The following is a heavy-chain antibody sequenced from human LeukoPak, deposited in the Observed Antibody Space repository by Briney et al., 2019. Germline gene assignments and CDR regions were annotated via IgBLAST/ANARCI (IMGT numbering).Heavy chain of an antibody. Sequence: QVQLQESGPGLVKPSQTLSPTCTVSGGPISSGDYYWSWIRQPPGKGLEWVGSIYYSGSTYYKPSLKSRVTISVDTSKNQFSLKLSSVTAADTAVYYCARAGGKKAFDIWGQGTMVTVSS. D-gene: IGHD1-14*01. CDR2: IYYSGST. CDR3: ARAGGKKAFDI. CDR1: GGPISSGDYY. V-gene: IGHV4-30-4*08. J-gene: IGHJ3*02.